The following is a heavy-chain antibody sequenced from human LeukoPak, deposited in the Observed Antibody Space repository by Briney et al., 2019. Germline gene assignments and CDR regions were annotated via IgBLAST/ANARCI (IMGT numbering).Heavy chain of an antibody. J-gene: IGHJ4*02. CDR3: ATIHSSSWYPFDY. CDR2: ISYDGSNK. D-gene: IGHD6-13*01. CDR1: GFTFSSYA. Sequence: PGGSLRLSCAASGFTFSSYAMHWVRQAPGKGLEWVAVISYDGSNKYYADSVKGRFTISRDNSKNTLYLQMNSLRAEDTAVYYCATIHSSSWYPFDYWGQGTPVTVSS. V-gene: IGHV3-30-3*01.